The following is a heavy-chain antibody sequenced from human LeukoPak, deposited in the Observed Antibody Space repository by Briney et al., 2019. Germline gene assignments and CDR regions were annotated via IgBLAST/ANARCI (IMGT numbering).Heavy chain of an antibody. CDR1: GYTFTSYD. CDR3: ARLKYSSGWYEDY. V-gene: IGHV1-8*01. J-gene: IGHJ4*02. Sequence: ASVKVSCKASGYTFTSYDINWVRQATGQGLEWMGWMNPNSGNTGYAQKFQCRVTMTRKTSISTAYMELSSLRSEDTAVYYCARLKYSSGWYEDYWGQGTLVTVSS. D-gene: IGHD6-19*01. CDR2: MNPNSGNT.